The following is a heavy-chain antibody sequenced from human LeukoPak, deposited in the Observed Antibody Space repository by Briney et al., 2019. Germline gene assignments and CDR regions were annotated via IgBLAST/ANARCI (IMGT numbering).Heavy chain of an antibody. Sequence: GASVKVSCKASVYTFTSYGISWVRQAPGQGLEWMGWINADNGNTRYAQKLQGRVTMTTDTSTTTAYMDLRSLRSVDTAVYYCARDADGSGTLLDYWGQGTLVTVSS. CDR1: VYTFTSYG. J-gene: IGHJ4*02. CDR2: INADNGNT. CDR3: ARDADGSGTLLDY. D-gene: IGHD3-10*01. V-gene: IGHV1-18*01.